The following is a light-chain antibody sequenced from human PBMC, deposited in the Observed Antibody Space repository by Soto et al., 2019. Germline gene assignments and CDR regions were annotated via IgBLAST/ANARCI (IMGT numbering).Light chain of an antibody. V-gene: IGKV1-5*03. J-gene: IGKJ1*01. CDR2: KAS. CDR1: QTLSSW. CDR3: QHYNCYSEA. Sequence: DIQMTQSPSSLSASLGDRVTITFRASQTLSSWLAWYQQKPGKAPKLLIYKASTLKSGVPSRFSGSGSGTEFTLTISSLQPDDFATYYCQHYNCYSEAFGQGTKV.